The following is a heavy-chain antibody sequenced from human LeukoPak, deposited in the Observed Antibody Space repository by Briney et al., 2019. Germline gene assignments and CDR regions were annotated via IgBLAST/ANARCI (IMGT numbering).Heavy chain of an antibody. CDR3: AREDNWYFDL. J-gene: IGHJ2*01. CDR1: GFTFSNYA. Sequence: GGSLRLSCAASGFTFSNYAMTWIRQAPGKGLEWVAYISTTSTYTNSADSVKGRFTISRDNAKNSLYLQMNSLRAEDTAVYYCAREDNWYFDLWGRGTLVTVSS. V-gene: IGHV3-11*05. CDR2: ISTTSTYT.